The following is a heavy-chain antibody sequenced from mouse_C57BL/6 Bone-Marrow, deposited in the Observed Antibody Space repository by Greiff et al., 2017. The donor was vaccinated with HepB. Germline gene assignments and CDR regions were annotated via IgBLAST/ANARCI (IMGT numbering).Heavy chain of an antibody. J-gene: IGHJ2*01. CDR3: ARPYFNYYFDY. CDR1: GYAFSSSW. D-gene: IGHD2-10*01. Sequence: QVQLQQSGPELVKPGASVKISCKASGYAFSSSWMNWVKQRPGKGLEWIGRIYPGDGDTNYNGKFKGKATLTADKSSSTAYMQRSSLTSEDSAVYFCARPYFNYYFDYWGQGTTLTVSS. V-gene: IGHV1-82*01. CDR2: IYPGDGDT.